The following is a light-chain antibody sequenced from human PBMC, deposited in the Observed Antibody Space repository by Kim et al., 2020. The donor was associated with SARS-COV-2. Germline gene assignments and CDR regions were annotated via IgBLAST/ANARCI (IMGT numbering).Light chain of an antibody. V-gene: IGLV3-1*01. Sequence: SYELTQPPSVSVSPGQTATITCSGDKLGDKYACWYQQKPGQSPVLVIYQDDKRPSVIPERFSGSNSGNTATLTISGTQAMDEADYYCQAWDSNTVVFGGG. CDR1: KLGDKY. CDR3: QAWDSNTVV. J-gene: IGLJ2*01. CDR2: QDD.